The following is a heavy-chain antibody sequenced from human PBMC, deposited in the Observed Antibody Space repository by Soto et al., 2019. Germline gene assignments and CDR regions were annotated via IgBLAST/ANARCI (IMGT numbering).Heavy chain of an antibody. CDR3: ATDLNWEHY. V-gene: IGHV3-7*04. Sequence: EVQLVESGGGLVQPGGSLRLSCAASGFTFGTYWMTWVRQPPGKGLECVADIKPDGSERYYVDSVKGRFTISRDNAKNSLYLHMKSLRAEDTAVYYCATDLNWEHYWGQGTLVTVSS. D-gene: IGHD7-27*01. CDR2: IKPDGSER. J-gene: IGHJ4*02. CDR1: GFTFGTYW.